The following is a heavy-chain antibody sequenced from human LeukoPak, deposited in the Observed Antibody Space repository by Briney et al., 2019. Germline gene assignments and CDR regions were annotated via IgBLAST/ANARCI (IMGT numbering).Heavy chain of an antibody. CDR3: VVAAWYDYYYMDV. CDR2: MNPNSGNT. D-gene: IGHD2-15*01. Sequence: EASVKVSCKASGYTFTSYDINWVRQATGQGLEWMGWMNPNSGNTGYAQKFQGRVTMTRNTSISTAYMELSSLRSEDTAVYYCVVAAWYDYYYMDVWGKGTTATISS. CDR1: GYTFTSYD. V-gene: IGHV1-8*01. J-gene: IGHJ6*03.